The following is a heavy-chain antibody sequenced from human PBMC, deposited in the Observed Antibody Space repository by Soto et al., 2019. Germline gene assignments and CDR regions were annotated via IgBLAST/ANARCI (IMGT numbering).Heavy chain of an antibody. J-gene: IGHJ6*02. Sequence: PSQTLSLTCVISGDSVSSNSAAWNWIRQSPSRGLEWLGRTYYRSKWNTDSAVSMKNRITITPDTSKDLFSLQLDSVTREDTAVYYSPRQPLATLALYCLDVWGQGTTVTVSS. D-gene: IGHD6-6*01. CDR3: PRQPLATLALYCLDV. CDR2: TYYRSKWNT. V-gene: IGHV6-1*01. CDR1: GDSVSSNSAA.